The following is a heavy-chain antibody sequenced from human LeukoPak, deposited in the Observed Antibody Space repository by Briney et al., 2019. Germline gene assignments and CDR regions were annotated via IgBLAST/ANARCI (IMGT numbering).Heavy chain of an antibody. V-gene: IGHV4-39*01. CDR3: ARHVVTDPCNSTGCSLLATDC. CDR2: IYHSGRT. D-gene: IGHD2-2*01. J-gene: IGHJ4*02. Sequence: SGTLCLTCTVSGVSISSSSYSWGWIRQSPGKGLEWVLTIYHSGRTYYIPSLGTGGTISVDTSKNQFSLKLSSVTAADTAVYYCARHVVTDPCNSTGCSLLATDCCGQGTLVTVSS. CDR1: GVSISSSSYS.